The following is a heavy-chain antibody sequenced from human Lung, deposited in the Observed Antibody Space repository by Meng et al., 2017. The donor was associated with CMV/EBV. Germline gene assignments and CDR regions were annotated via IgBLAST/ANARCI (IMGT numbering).Heavy chain of an antibody. CDR3: ARATGNCGSTGCYPFDP. V-gene: IGHV4-61*01. D-gene: IGHD2-2*01. CDR1: SVSSASNY. CDR2: VYNGEDN. J-gene: IGHJ5*02. Sequence: SVSSASNYCSWIRQQPREGLGWIKYVYNGEDNNSNHSLKSRVTVTVDTYKNQFSLKLSSVTAADTDVYYCARATGNCGSTGCYPFDPWGQGTLVTVSS.